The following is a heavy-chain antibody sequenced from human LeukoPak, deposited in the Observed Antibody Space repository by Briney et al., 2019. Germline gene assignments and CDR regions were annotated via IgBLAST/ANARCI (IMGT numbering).Heavy chain of an antibody. D-gene: IGHD1-26*01. CDR2: IYTSGST. Sequence: SETLSLTCTVSGGSISSYYWSWTRQPAGKGLEWIGRIYTSGSTNYNPSLKSRVTMSEDTSKNQFSLKLSTVTAADTAVYYCAGGAPFGDAFDIWGQGTMVTVSS. J-gene: IGHJ3*02. CDR3: AGGAPFGDAFDI. CDR1: GGSISSYY. V-gene: IGHV4-4*07.